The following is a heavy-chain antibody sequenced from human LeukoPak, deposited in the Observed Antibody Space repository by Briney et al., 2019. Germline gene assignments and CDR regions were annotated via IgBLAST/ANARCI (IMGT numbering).Heavy chain of an antibody. CDR3: GRKISGSYYGLDY. CDR2: IYPADSET. CDR1: GYTFANYW. V-gene: IGHV5-51*01. D-gene: IGHD1-26*01. Sequence: GESLKISGKVSGYTFANYWIGWVRQMPGKGLEWMGIIYPADSETRYNPSFQGQVTISVDKSISTAYLQWGSLKASDTAIYYCGRKISGSYYGLDYWGQGTLVTVSS. J-gene: IGHJ4*02.